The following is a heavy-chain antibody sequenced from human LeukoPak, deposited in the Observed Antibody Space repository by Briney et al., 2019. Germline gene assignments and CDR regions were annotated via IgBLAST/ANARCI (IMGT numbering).Heavy chain of an antibody. D-gene: IGHD1-26*01. V-gene: IGHV1-8*02. Sequence: ASVKVSCKASGYTFTSYDINWVRQATGQGLEWMGWMNPNSGNTGYAQKFQGRVTMTEDTSTDTAYMELSSLRSEDTAVYYCATLKWELNIFDYWGQGTLVTVSS. CDR3: ATLKWELNIFDY. CDR1: GYTFTSYD. CDR2: MNPNSGNT. J-gene: IGHJ4*02.